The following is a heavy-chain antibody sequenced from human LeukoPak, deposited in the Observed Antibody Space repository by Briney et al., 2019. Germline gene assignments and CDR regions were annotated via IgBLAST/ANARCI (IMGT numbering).Heavy chain of an antibody. V-gene: IGHV3-64*04. D-gene: IGHD6-13*01. Sequence: PGGSLRLSCVGSGFTFRSHAMSWVRQAPEKGLEFVSGIYENGGTTYYADSVKGRFTISRDNSKNTLYPQMNSLRAEDTAVYYCARTIAAAGATYFDYWGQGTLVTVSS. CDR2: IYENGGTT. J-gene: IGHJ4*02. CDR1: GFTFRSHA. CDR3: ARTIAAAGATYFDY.